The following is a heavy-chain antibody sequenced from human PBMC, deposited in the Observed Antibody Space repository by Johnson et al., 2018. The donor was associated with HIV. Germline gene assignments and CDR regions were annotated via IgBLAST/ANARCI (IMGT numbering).Heavy chain of an antibody. J-gene: IGHJ3*02. CDR3: ARDREVGARSGAFDI. CDR2: ISGDGSSL. CDR1: GFTFW. V-gene: IGHV3-74*01. Sequence: VQLVESGGGLVQPGGSLKLSCAASGFTFWMHWVRQVPGKGLMWVSRISGDGSSLSYADSVKGRFTISRDNAKNTLYLQMNSLRAEDTAVYYCARDREVGARSGAFDIWGQGTMVTVSS. D-gene: IGHD1-26*01.